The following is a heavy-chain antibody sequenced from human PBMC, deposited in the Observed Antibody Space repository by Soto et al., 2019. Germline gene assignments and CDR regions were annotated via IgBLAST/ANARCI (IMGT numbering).Heavy chain of an antibody. Sequence: GGSLRLSCAASGFTFSSYAMSWVRQAPGKGLEWISTISGPGGSTYYADSVKGRFTISRDDSKNTLYLQMNSLRDEDTAVYYCAKDRITGTTGWFDRWGQGTLVTVSS. V-gene: IGHV3-23*01. J-gene: IGHJ5*02. CDR1: GFTFSSYA. D-gene: IGHD1-7*01. CDR2: ISGPGGST. CDR3: AKDRITGTTGWFDR.